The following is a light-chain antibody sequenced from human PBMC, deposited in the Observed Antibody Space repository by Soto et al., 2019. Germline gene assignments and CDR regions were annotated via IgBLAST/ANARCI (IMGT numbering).Light chain of an antibody. CDR3: NQYYKWQLT. CDR1: QSAISN. J-gene: IGKJ4*01. CDR2: DES. Sequence: EIFMTPSLETLSLSPGSRVTRSCMARQSAISNLAWYQQKPGQTPRLIIYDESTRATDITARFSGSGSGTDFTLTIRSLLSEDFAVYYCNQYYKWQLTFGRGNKLDIK. V-gene: IGKV3-15*01.